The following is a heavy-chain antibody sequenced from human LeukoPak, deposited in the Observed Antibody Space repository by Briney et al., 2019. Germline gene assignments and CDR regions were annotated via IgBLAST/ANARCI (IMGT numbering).Heavy chain of an antibody. CDR2: IYSGGST. V-gene: IGHV3-53*01. CDR3: ARGGWSAVAGHFDY. CDR1: GFTVSSNY. Sequence: GGSLRLSCAASGFTVSSNYMSWVRQAPGKGLEWVSVIYSGGSTYYADSVKGRFTISRHNSKNTLYLQMNSLRAEDTAVYYCARGGWSAVAGHFDYWGQGTLVTVSS. J-gene: IGHJ4*02. D-gene: IGHD6-19*01.